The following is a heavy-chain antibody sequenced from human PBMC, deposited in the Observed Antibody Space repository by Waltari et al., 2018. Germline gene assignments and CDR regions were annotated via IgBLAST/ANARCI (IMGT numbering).Heavy chain of an antibody. CDR3: AVSPYYDFWSGPFDY. CDR2: IYYSGST. Sequence: QVQLQESGPGLVKPSQTLSLTCTVPGGSISSGGYYCSWICHHPGKGLEWIGYIYYSGSTYYNPSLKSRVTISVDTSKNQFSLKLSSVTAADTAVYYCAVSPYYDFWSGPFDYWGQGTLVTVSS. D-gene: IGHD3-3*01. J-gene: IGHJ4*02. CDR1: GGSISSGGYY. V-gene: IGHV4-31*03.